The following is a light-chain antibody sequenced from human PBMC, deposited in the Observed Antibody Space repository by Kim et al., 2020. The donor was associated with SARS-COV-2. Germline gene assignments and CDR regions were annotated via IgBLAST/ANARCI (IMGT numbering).Light chain of an antibody. CDR1: QSVRSN. CDR3: QQNNNWPLT. J-gene: IGKJ4*01. V-gene: IGKV3-15*01. CDR2: GAS. Sequence: SVSPGERATLSCRASQSVRSNLAWYQLKPGQPPRLLIYGASTRATGIPARFSGSGSGTEFTLTISSLQSEDLAFYYCQQNNNWPLTFGGGTKVDIK.